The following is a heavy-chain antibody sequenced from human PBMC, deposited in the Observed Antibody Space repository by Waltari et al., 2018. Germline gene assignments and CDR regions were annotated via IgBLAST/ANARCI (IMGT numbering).Heavy chain of an antibody. V-gene: IGHV1-8*02. CDR1: GYTFTSYD. CDR2: MNPNSGNT. D-gene: IGHD5-18*01. J-gene: IGHJ4*02. CDR3: AREGAVDTAMDFDY. Sequence: QVQLVQSGAEVKKPGASVKVSCKASGYTFTSYDINWVRQATGQGLEWMGWMNPNSGNTGYAKKFQGRVTMTRNTSISTAYMELSSLRSEDTAVYYCAREGAVDTAMDFDYWGQGTLVTVSS.